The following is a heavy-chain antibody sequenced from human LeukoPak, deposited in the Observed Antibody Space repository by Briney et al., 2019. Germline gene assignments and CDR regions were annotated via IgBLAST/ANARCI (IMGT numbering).Heavy chain of an antibody. CDR3: ARSMVTNYFDH. J-gene: IGHJ4*02. D-gene: IGHD4-17*01. CDR2: ISRSGNNT. Sequence: GGSLRLSCAASGFTFSTYEMNWVRQAPGKGLEWVSYISRSGNNTYYADSVQGRFTISRDNAKNSLYLQMNSLRAEDTAVYYCARSMVTNYFDHWGQGTLVAVSS. CDR1: GFTFSTYE. V-gene: IGHV3-48*03.